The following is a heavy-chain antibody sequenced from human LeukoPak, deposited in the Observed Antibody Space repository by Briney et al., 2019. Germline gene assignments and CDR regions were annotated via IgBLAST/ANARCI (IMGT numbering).Heavy chain of an antibody. Sequence: GGSLRLSCAASGFTFSNAWMSWVRQAPRKGLEWVGRVKSKTNGGTTAYAAPVKGRFTISRDDSKNTYLQMNSLKSEDTAVYYCTAGIGHSDFDYWGQGTLVTVSS. CDR1: GFTFSNAW. V-gene: IGHV3-15*01. D-gene: IGHD6-13*01. CDR3: TAGIGHSDFDY. J-gene: IGHJ4*02. CDR2: VKSKTNGGTT.